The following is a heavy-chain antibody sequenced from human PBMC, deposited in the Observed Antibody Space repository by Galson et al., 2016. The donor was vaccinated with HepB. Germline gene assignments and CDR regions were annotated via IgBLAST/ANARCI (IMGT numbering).Heavy chain of an antibody. CDR3: ASHYDILTGYFYGYYFDY. D-gene: IGHD3-9*01. V-gene: IGHV3-21*06. Sequence: SLRLSSAASGFTFSSYSMNWVRHAPGKGLEWVSSISSSSSYIYYADSVKGRFTISRDNAKNSLYLQMNSMRDEDTAVYYCASHYDILTGYFYGYYFDYWGQGTLVTVSS. CDR1: GFTFSSYS. J-gene: IGHJ4*02. CDR2: ISSSSSYI.